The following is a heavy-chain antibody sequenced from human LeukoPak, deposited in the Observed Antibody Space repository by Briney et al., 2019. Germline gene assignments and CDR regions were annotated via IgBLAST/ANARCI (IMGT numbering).Heavy chain of an antibody. CDR1: GISVSSNY. J-gene: IGHJ4*02. CDR3: ARAGDYYDFWSGY. D-gene: IGHD3-3*01. V-gene: IGHV3-66*01. CDR2: IYVDGST. Sequence: HPGGSLRLSCAASGISVSSNYMSWVRQAPGKGLQWVSVIYVDGSTYYADSVKGRITISRDNSRNTLYLQMNSLRAEDTAVYYCARAGDYYDFWSGYWGQGTLVTVSS.